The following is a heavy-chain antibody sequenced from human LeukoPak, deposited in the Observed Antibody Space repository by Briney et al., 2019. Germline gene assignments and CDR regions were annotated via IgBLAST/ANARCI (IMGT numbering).Heavy chain of an antibody. D-gene: IGHD6-13*01. CDR3: AREVKSSAGPASRREFDC. CDR1: GGSITSYY. J-gene: IGHJ4*02. Sequence: SETLSLTCTVSGGSITSYYWSWVRQPAGKGLEWIGRIYSTGSTNYNPSLKSRATMSVDTSKNQFSLKLSSVTAADTAVCYCAREVKSSAGPASRREFDCWGQGTLVTVSS. CDR2: IYSTGST. V-gene: IGHV4-4*07.